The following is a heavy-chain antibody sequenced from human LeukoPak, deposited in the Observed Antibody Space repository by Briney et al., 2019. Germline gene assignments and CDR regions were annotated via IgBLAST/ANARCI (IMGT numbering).Heavy chain of an antibody. V-gene: IGHV6-1*01. CDR3: VRREGGDIDY. CDR1: GDSVSNKNTA. D-gene: IGHD2-21*01. CDR2: ACYRPKRYN. Sequence: SQTLSLTCALPGDSVSNKNTAWDWIRQSPSRGLGWLGRACYRPKRYNTYTASVKSRITTHPHPSKNQYSLQLNTVPPEDTAVYCCVRREGGDIDYWGEGPLVTVSS. J-gene: IGHJ4*02.